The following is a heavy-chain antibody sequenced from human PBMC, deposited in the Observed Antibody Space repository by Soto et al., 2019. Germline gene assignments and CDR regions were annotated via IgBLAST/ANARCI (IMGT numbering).Heavy chain of an antibody. J-gene: IGHJ4*02. D-gene: IGHD6-13*01. V-gene: IGHV3-13*01. Sequence: VGSLRLSCEASGFTFSGFDMHWVRQPTGKGLEWVSSIGTAGDTYYAVSVKGRFTISRDNAKNPLSLQMNSLRAGDMAVYFCAKSQEIGTHFFDSWGQGTQDTVSS. CDR3: AKSQEIGTHFFDS. CDR1: GFTFSGFD. CDR2: IGTAGDT.